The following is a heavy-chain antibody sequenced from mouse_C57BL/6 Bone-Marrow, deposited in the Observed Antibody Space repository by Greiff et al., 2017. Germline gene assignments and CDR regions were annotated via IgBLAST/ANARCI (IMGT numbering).Heavy chain of an antibody. J-gene: IGHJ3*01. CDR1: GFTFSSYG. D-gene: IGHD3-1*01. CDR2: ISSGGSYT. Sequence: EVKLMESGGDLVKPGGSLKLSCAASGFTFSSYGMSWVRQTPDKRLEWVATISSGGSYTYYPDSVKGRFTISRDNAKNTLYLQMSSLKSEDTAMYYCAGGGRGAYWGQGTLVTVSA. CDR3: AGGGRGAY. V-gene: IGHV5-6*01.